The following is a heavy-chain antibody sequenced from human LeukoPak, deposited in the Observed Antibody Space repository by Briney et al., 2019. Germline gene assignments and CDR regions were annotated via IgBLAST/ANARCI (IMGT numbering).Heavy chain of an antibody. Sequence: ETLSLTCAVYGGSFSGYYWSWVRQAPGEGLEWLSTISGSGSSTCYADSVKGRFTISRDNSKNTLYLQMNSLRAEDTAIYYCAKRGPHCSGGSCHLEYWGQGTLVTVSS. D-gene: IGHD2-15*01. J-gene: IGHJ4*02. CDR3: AKRGPHCSGGSCHLEY. CDR1: GGSFSGYY. V-gene: IGHV3-23*01. CDR2: ISGSGSST.